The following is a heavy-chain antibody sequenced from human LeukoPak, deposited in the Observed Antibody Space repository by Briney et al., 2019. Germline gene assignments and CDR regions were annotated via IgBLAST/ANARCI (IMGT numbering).Heavy chain of an antibody. D-gene: IGHD5-12*01. V-gene: IGHV1-2*06. CDR3: ARRVGSSSGYSFDY. Sequence: ASVKVSCKASGYTFTGYYMHWVRQRQAPGQGLEWMGRINPNSGGTNYAQKFQGRVTMTRDTSISTAYMELSSLSSDDTAVYFCARRVGSSSGYSFDYWGQGTLVTVSS. CDR1: GYTFTGYY. CDR2: INPNSGGT. J-gene: IGHJ4*02.